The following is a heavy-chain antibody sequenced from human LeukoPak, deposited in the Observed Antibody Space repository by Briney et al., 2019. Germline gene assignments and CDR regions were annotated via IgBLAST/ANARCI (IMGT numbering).Heavy chain of an antibody. J-gene: IGHJ4*02. CDR2: IYYTGST. Sequence: SETLSLTCTVSGGSMSFYYWNWIRQSPGKGLEWIGYIYYTGSTKYNPSLQSRVTISVDKSENQFSLNLYSVTAADTAVYYCARVGYYDSSGYLDYWGQGTQVTVST. V-gene: IGHV4-59*01. D-gene: IGHD3-22*01. CDR3: ARVGYYDSSGYLDY. CDR1: GGSMSFYY.